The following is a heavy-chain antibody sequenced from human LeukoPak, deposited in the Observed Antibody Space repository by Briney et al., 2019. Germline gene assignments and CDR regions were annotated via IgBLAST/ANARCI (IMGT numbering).Heavy chain of an antibody. CDR2: IHHGGSP. J-gene: IGHJ4*02. D-gene: IGHD4-17*01. Sequence: SETLSLTCAVYGGSFSSYYWSWIRQSPGKGLEWIGEIHHGGSPSYSPSLMGRVTISVDTSKNQLSLILTSVTAADTAVYYCTRNGDYNLEFWGQGALVTVSS. CDR1: GGSFSSYY. V-gene: IGHV4-34*01. CDR3: TRNGDYNLEF.